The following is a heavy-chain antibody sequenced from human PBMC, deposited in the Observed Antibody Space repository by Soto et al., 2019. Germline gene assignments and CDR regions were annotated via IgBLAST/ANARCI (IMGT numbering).Heavy chain of an antibody. V-gene: IGHV1-2*04. Sequence: ASVKVSCKASGYTFTSYYMHWVRQAPGQGLEWMGWINPNSGGTNYAQKFQGWVTMTRDTSISTAYMELSRLRSGDTAVYYCAREFDYGGGLDAFDIWGQGTMVTVSS. CDR1: GYTFTSYY. D-gene: IGHD4-17*01. CDR2: INPNSGGT. J-gene: IGHJ3*02. CDR3: AREFDYGGGLDAFDI.